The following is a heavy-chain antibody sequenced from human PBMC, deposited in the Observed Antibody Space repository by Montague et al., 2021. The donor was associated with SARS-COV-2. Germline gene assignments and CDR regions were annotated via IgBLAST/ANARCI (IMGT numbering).Heavy chain of an antibody. V-gene: IGHV4-39*01. CDR3: ARHRDNLGSLNWFAP. CDR2: IYYSGTT. D-gene: IGHD3-16*01. J-gene: IGHJ5*02. Sequence: SETLSLTCTVSAGAIRDTDYFWGWIRQPPGKGLEWIGSIYYSGTTYHXPSLKSRVTISVDTSKNQFSLKLSSVTAADTAVYFCARHRDNLGSLNWFAPWGQGTLVTVPS. CDR1: AGAIRDTDYF.